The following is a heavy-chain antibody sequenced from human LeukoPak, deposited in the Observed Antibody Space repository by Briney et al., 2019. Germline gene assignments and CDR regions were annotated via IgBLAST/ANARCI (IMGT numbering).Heavy chain of an antibody. CDR2: ISGSGGST. CDR3: AKDIVRYCSSTSCPGRGMDV. J-gene: IGHJ6*02. Sequence: PGASLRLSCAASGFTFSSYAMSWVRQAPGKGLEWVSAISGSGGSTYYADSVKGRFTISRDNSKNTLYLQMNSLRAEDTALYYCAKDIVRYCSSTSCPGRGMDVWGQGTTVTVSS. D-gene: IGHD2-2*01. V-gene: IGHV3-23*01. CDR1: GFTFSSYA.